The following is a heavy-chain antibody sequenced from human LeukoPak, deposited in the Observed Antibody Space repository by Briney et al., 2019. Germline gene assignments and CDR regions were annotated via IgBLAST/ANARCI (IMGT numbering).Heavy chain of an antibody. D-gene: IGHD4-17*01. CDR1: GFTFSSYS. V-gene: IGHV3-48*01. Sequence: GGSLRLSCAASGFTFSSYSMNWVRQAPGKGLEWVSYISSSSSTIYYADSVKGRFTISRDNAKNSLYLQMNSLRAEDTAVYYCARTNYGDYSTAYYYYMDVWGKGTTVTISS. J-gene: IGHJ6*03. CDR2: ISSSSSTI. CDR3: ARTNYGDYSTAYYYYMDV.